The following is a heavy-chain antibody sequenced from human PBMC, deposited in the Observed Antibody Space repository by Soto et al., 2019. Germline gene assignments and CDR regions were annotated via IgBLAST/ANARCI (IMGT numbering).Heavy chain of an antibody. CDR2: IYPGDSDT. CDR1: GYSFTSYW. D-gene: IGHD6-19*01. CDR3: ARHVSTVAGPNWFDP. J-gene: IGHJ5*02. V-gene: IGHV5-51*01. Sequence: PGESLKISCKGSGYSFTSYWIGWVRQMPGKGLEWMGIIYPGDSDTRYSPSFQGQVTISADKSISTAYLQWSSLKASDTAMYYCARHVSTVAGPNWFDPWGQGTLVTVSS.